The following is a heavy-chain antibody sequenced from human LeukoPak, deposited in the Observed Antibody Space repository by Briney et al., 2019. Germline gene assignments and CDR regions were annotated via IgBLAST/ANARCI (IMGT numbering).Heavy chain of an antibody. V-gene: IGHV3-30*02. CDR3: VRNNNNDY. D-gene: IGHD2/OR15-2a*01. J-gene: IGHJ4*02. CDR1: GFTFSSHA. Sequence: GGSLRLSCAASGFTFSSHAMHWVRQAPGKGLEWVSFISYDGSTKTYADSVKGRFTTSRDISLHLQMNSLRVEDTAVYYCVRNNNNDYWGQGTLLTVSS. CDR2: ISYDGSTK.